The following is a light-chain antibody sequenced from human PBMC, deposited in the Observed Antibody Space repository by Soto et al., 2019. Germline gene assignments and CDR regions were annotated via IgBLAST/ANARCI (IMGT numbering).Light chain of an antibody. CDR1: QSVRSSY. Sequence: EIVLTQSPGTLSLSPGERATLSCRASQSVRSSYLAWSQQKPGQSPRLLIYGTSTRATGVPARFSGSGSGTEFTLSISSLQSEDFAVYYCHQYNFWPSFGQGTKVDIK. V-gene: IGKV3-15*01. CDR3: HQYNFWPS. CDR2: GTS. J-gene: IGKJ1*01.